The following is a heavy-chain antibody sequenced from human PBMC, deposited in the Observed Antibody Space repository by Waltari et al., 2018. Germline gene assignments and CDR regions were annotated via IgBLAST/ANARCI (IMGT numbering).Heavy chain of an antibody. J-gene: IGHJ4*02. V-gene: IGHV3-74*01. CDR1: GFTFSSYW. D-gene: IGHD1-1*01. Sequence: EVQLVESGGGLVQPGGSLRLSCAASGFTFSSYWMHWVRQAPGKGLVWGSDINTDGSTTNYADSVKGRFTISRDNAKNSLYLQMNSRRAEDTAVYYCARVRAGTMFWGWGQGTLVTVSS. CDR2: INTDGSTT. CDR3: ARVRAGTMFWG.